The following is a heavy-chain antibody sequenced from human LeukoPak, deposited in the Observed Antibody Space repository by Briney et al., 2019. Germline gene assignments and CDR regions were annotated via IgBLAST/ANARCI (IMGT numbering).Heavy chain of an antibody. Sequence: PGGSLRLSCAASGFTFSSYWMHWVRQAPGKGLVWVSRISDGGSTTTYADSVKGRFTISRDNAKNTLYLQMNSLRAEDTAVYYCARDGDAYNFDFWGQGALVTVSS. V-gene: IGHV3-74*01. D-gene: IGHD5-24*01. CDR3: ARDGDAYNFDF. CDR2: ISDGGSTT. J-gene: IGHJ4*02. CDR1: GFTFSSYW.